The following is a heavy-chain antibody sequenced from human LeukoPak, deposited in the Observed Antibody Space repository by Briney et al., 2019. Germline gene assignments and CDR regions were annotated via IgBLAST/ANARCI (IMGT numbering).Heavy chain of an antibody. CDR2: IIPIFGTA. J-gene: IGHJ6*03. Sequence: ASVKVSCKASGGTFSSYAISWVRQAPGQGLEWMGGIIPIFGTANYAQKFQGRVTITADESTSTAYMELSSLGSEDTAVYYCARDKGDYSNYYYYYMDVWGKGTTVTVSS. CDR1: GGTFSSYA. V-gene: IGHV1-69*13. CDR3: ARDKGDYSNYYYYYMDV. D-gene: IGHD4-11*01.